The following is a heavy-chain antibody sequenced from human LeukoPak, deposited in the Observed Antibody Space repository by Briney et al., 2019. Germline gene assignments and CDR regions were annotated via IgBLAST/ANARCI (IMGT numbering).Heavy chain of an antibody. J-gene: IGHJ5*02. D-gene: IGHD2-2*01. V-gene: IGHV1-46*01. CDR2: INPSGGST. Sequence: ASVKVSCKASGYTFTSYYMHWVRQAPGQGLEWMGIINPSGGSTSYAQKFQGRVTMTRDTSTSTVYMGLSSLRSEDTAVYYCARDRQDCSSTSCYFPENWFDPWGQGTLVTVSS. CDR1: GYTFTSYY. CDR3: ARDRQDCSSTSCYFPENWFDP.